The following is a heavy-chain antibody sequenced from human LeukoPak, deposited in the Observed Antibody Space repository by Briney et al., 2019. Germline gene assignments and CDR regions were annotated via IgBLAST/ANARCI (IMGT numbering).Heavy chain of an antibody. CDR3: AREARNWFDP. CDR2: IYTSGST. CDR1: GGSISSGSYY. Sequence: QLQLQESGPGLVKPSETLSLTCTVSGGSISSGSYYWSWIRQPAGKGLEWIGRIYTSGSTNYNPSLKSRVTISVDTSKNQFSLKLSSVTAADTAVYYCAREARNWFDPWGQGTLVTVSS. J-gene: IGHJ5*02. V-gene: IGHV4-61*02.